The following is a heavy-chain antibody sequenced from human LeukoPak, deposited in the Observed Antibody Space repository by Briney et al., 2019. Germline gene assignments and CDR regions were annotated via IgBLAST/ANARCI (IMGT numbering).Heavy chain of an antibody. V-gene: IGHV1-2*02. J-gene: IGHJ4*02. Sequence: ASVKVSCKASGYTFTGYYMHWVRQAPGQGLERMGWINPNSGGTNYAQKFQGRVTVTRDTSISTAYMELSRLRSDDTAVYYCARDERRRSGSYYNNYFDYWGQGTLVTVSS. CDR1: GYTFTGYY. CDR3: ARDERRRSGSYYNNYFDY. CDR2: INPNSGGT. D-gene: IGHD3-10*01.